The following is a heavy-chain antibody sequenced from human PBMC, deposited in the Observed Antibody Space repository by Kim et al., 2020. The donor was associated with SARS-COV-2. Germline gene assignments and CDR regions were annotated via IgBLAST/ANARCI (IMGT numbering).Heavy chain of an antibody. J-gene: IGHJ6*01. CDR1: GFTFSSYA. Sequence: GGSLRLSCAASGFTFSSYAMHWVRQAPGKGLEWVAVISYDGSNKYYADSVKGRFTISRDNSKNTLYLQMNSLRAEDTAVYYCARDGGMTTVTNYYYYGM. CDR2: ISYDGSNK. CDR3: ARDGGMTTVTNYYYYGM. D-gene: IGHD4-4*01. V-gene: IGHV3-30-3*01.